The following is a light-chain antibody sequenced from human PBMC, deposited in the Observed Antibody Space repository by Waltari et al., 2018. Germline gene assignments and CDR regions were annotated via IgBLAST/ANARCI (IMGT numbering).Light chain of an antibody. Sequence: HAVVTQEPALTVSPGGTVTPTRGSSTGAVTRGHPPHWVQQKPGQAPRTLIYETSTKHSWTPDRFSGSLLGDKAALTLSSAQPEDEADYYCMVSNVGAQWKFGGGTKLTV. CDR1: TGAVTRGHP. J-gene: IGLJ3*02. CDR2: ETS. V-gene: IGLV7-46*01. CDR3: MVSNVGAQWK.